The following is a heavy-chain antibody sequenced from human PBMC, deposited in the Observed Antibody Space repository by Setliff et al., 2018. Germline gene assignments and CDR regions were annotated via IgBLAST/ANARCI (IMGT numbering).Heavy chain of an antibody. CDR2: IYIGGSA. D-gene: IGHD3-10*01. CDR3: TRYYGSGPLNWFDP. J-gene: IGHJ5*02. V-gene: IGHV4-59*02. CDR1: GGSVSGYY. Sequence: SETLSLTCTVSGGSVSGYYWSWIRQPPGKGLEWIGYIYIGGSANYNPSLKSRVTMSIDTSKNQFSLKLSSVTAADMAVYYCTRYYGSGPLNWFDPWGQGTLVTVSS.